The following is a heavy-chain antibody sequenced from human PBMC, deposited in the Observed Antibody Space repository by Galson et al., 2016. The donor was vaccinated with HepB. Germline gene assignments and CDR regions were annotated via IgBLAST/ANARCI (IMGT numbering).Heavy chain of an antibody. V-gene: IGHV3-30*03. CDR1: GFTFSNYG. CDR3: AIGGQLASFDY. CDR2: LSHDGSDN. Sequence: SLRLSCAASGFTFSNYGMHWVRQPPGKGLEWLGVLSHDGSDNHYADSVRGRFTISRDNSQNTLYLEMDSLRPDDTAVYYCAIGGQLASFDYWGQGTLVTVSS. D-gene: IGHD3-16*01. J-gene: IGHJ4*02.